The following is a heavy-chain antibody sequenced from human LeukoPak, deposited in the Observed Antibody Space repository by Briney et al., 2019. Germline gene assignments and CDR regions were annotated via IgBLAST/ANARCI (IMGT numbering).Heavy chain of an antibody. CDR2: IYTSGST. Sequence: SETLSLTCTVSGGSISSYHWSWIRQPAGKGLEWIGRIYTSGSTNYNPSLKSRVTMSVDTSKNQFSLKLSSVTAADTAVYYCARETHPLRFSESDWGQGTLVTVSS. CDR1: GGSISSYH. V-gene: IGHV4-4*07. J-gene: IGHJ4*02. CDR3: ARETHPLRFSESD. D-gene: IGHD3-3*01.